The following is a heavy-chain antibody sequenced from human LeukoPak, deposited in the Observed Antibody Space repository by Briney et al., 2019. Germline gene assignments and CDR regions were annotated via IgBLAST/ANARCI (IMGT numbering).Heavy chain of an antibody. CDR2: FHPDESDT. J-gene: IGHJ3*02. CDR1: GSTFTNFW. V-gene: IGHV5-51*01. D-gene: IGHD3-22*01. CDR3: ASQRQGAYYDSSGYRNDAFDI. Sequence: GESLKISFQGLGSTFTNFWSGWARQLPGKGREWMRIFHPDESDTRYSPSFQGQVTISADKSISTAYLKWSSLKASDTAMYYCASQRQGAYYDSSGYRNDAFDIWGQGTMVTVSS.